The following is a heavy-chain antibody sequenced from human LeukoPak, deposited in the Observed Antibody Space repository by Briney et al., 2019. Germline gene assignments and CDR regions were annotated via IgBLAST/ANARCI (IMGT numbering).Heavy chain of an antibody. V-gene: IGHV1-3*01. CDR1: GYIFTDYY. CDR3: ARGPKEFGELSGYFDY. D-gene: IGHD3-10*01. Sequence: ASVKVSCKASGYIFTDYYMHWVRQAPGQRLEWMGWINAGNGNTKYSQKFQGRVTITRDTSASTAYMELSSLRSEDTAVYYCARGPKEFGELSGYFDYWGQGTLVTVSS. J-gene: IGHJ4*02. CDR2: INAGNGNT.